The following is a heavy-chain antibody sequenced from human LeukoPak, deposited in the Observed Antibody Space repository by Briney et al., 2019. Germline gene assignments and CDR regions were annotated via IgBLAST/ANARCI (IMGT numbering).Heavy chain of an antibody. J-gene: IGHJ4*02. V-gene: IGHV4-39*01. D-gene: IGHD2-2*01. CDR2: IYYSGST. Sequence: NASETLSLTCTVSGVSISSSGYYWGWIRQPPGKGLEWIGSIYYSGSTYYNPSLKSRVTIFVDTSKHQFSLKLSSVTAADTAVYYCARLRGIVVVPAAMNGYYFDYWGQGTLVTVSS. CDR1: GVSISSSGYY. CDR3: ARLRGIVVVPAAMNGYYFDY.